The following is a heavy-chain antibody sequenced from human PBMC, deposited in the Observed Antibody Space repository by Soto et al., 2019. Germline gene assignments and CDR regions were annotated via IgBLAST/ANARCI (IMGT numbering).Heavy chain of an antibody. CDR3: ERGVRGVLVAGFDF. D-gene: IGHD6-19*01. CDR2: INQEGSEK. CDR1: EFIFSAYL. V-gene: IGHV3-7*01. J-gene: IGHJ4*01. Sequence: GGSLRLSGAASEFIFSAYLMGWVHQAPGKGLGGLANINQEGSEKYYPDSVKGRFDISRDNYMHFLTLNVTGMGVEDTAGPYCERGVRGVLVAGFDFWGQGTMVTVSS.